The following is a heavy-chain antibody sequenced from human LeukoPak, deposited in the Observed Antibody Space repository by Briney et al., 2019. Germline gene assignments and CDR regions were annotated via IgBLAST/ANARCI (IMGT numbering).Heavy chain of an antibody. CDR2: IYSDNT. J-gene: IGHJ4*02. Sequence: PGGSLRLSCEASGFTFNTYSMNWVRQAPGKGLEWVSFIYSDNTHYSDSVKGRFTISRDKSKNTLYLQMNSLRAEDTAVYYCARRAGAYSHPYDYWGRGTLVTVSS. D-gene: IGHD4/OR15-4a*01. CDR1: GFTFNTYS. CDR3: ARRAGAYSHPYDY. V-gene: IGHV3-53*01.